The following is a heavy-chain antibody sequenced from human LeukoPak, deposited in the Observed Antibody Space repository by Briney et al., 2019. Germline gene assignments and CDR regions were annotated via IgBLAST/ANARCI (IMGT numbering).Heavy chain of an antibody. CDR2: THYSGRT. CDR1: GXSISSADVF. CDR3: ARAYCSGNTCYGLDY. D-gene: IGHD2-15*01. V-gene: IGHV4-30-4*08. J-gene: IGHJ4*02. Sequence: PSQTLSLTCTVSGXSISSADVFWSWIRQPPGKGPEWIGYTHYSGRTYYNPSLRRRLTISADTSKHQYSLRLRSVTAADTAVYYCARAYCSGNTCYGLDYWGQGTLVTVSS.